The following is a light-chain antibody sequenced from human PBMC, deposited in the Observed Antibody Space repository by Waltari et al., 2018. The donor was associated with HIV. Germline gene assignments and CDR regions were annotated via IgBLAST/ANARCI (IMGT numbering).Light chain of an antibody. CDR3: QQYHNWPPS. CDR2: GAS. V-gene: IGKV3-15*01. Sequence: EIVMTQSPATLSVSPGERASLACRASQSVSSNLAWYQQKPGQAPRHLISGASTRATGIPARFSGSRSGTAFTLTIRSLQSDDFAFYYCQQYHNWPPSFGQGTRLEI. CDR1: QSVSSN. J-gene: IGKJ5*01.